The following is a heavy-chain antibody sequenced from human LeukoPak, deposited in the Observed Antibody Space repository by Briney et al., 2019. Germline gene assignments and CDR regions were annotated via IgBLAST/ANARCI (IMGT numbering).Heavy chain of an antibody. CDR3: ARATWIQLWLIDY. CDR2: INHSGST. V-gene: IGHV4-34*01. J-gene: IGHJ4*02. Sequence: SATLSLACAVYGGSFSGYYWSWIRQPPGKGLEWIGEINHSGSTNYNPSLKSRVTISVDTSKNQFSLKLSSVTAADTAVYYCARATWIQLWLIDYWGQGTLVTVSS. D-gene: IGHD5-18*01. CDR1: GGSFSGYY.